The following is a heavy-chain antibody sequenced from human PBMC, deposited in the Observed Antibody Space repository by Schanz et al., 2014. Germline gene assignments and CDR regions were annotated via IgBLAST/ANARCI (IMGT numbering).Heavy chain of an antibody. D-gene: IGHD2-21*01. CDR2: IRYDGRNK. CDR3: AREDCSATSCYFRY. J-gene: IGHJ4*03. Sequence: QAQLVESGGGVVQPGRSLRLSCVASGFTFISYDIHWVRQAPGKGLEWVAVIRYDGRNKNVVESVKGRFTISRDNSNNTVYLQMNTLRAEDTAVDYCAREDCSATSCYFRYWGQGTLVTVSS. V-gene: IGHV3-33*01. CDR1: GFTFISYD.